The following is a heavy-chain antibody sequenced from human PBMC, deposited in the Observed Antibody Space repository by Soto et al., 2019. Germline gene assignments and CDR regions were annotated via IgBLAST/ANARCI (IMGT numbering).Heavy chain of an antibody. J-gene: IGHJ4*02. CDR3: ARGFGRFNY. V-gene: IGHV3-48*03. CDR2: IDGSGTTK. CDR1: GFTFNDFE. Sequence: EVQLLESGGGLVQPGGSLRLSCGVSGFTFNDFEMNWVRQVPGKGLEWLAYIDGSGTTKKYAVSVWGRFTISRDNPNIALFVQMSSLTAADTAIYYCARGFGRFNYWGQGTLVSVSS. D-gene: IGHD3-10*01.